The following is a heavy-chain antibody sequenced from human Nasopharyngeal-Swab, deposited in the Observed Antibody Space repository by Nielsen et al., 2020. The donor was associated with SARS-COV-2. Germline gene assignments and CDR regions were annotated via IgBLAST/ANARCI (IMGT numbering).Heavy chain of an antibody. CDR1: GFTLSGTW. J-gene: IGHJ4*02. CDR2: ISSSSSYI. Sequence: GESLKISCAASGFTLSGTWMNWVRQAPGKGLEWVSSISSSSSYIYYADSVKGRFTISRDNAKNSLYLQMNSLRAEDTAVYYCARASGDYEVYFDYWGQGTLVTVSS. D-gene: IGHD4-17*01. V-gene: IGHV3-21*01. CDR3: ARASGDYEVYFDY.